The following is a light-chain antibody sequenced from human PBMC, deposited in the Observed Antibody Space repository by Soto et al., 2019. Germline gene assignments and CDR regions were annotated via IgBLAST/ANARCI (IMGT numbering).Light chain of an antibody. CDR1: QTIYSN. J-gene: IGKJ5*01. CDR3: QQRHMWPIT. Sequence: IGMTQSPATLSVSPGERATLSCSASQTIYSNVACYQQRPGQPPRLLIYRASSRATGIPARFSGSGSGTEFTLTISSLEPEDSAVYYCQQRHMWPITFGQGTRLEIK. CDR2: RAS. V-gene: IGKV3-15*01.